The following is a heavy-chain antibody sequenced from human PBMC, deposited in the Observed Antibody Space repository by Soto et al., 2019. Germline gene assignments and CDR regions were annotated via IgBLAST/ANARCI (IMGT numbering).Heavy chain of an antibody. CDR2: INPNSGGT. D-gene: IGHD3-16*02. CDR3: AREGGHPVGGIYRPTLAVLET. Sequence: ASVKVSCKASGYTFTGYYMHWVRQAPGQGLEWMGWINPNSGGTNYAQKFQGWVTMTRDTSISTAYMELSRLRSDDTAVYYCAREGGHPVGGIYRPTLAVLETGGKGTMVTAPS. CDR1: GYTFTGYY. V-gene: IGHV1-2*04. J-gene: IGHJ6*04.